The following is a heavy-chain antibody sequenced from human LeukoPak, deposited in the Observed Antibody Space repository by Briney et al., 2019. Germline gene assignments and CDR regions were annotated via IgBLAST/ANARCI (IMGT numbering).Heavy chain of an antibody. CDR1: GFTFSSYW. J-gene: IGHJ3*02. D-gene: IGHD4-23*01. Sequence: GGSLRLPCAASGFTFSSYWMHWVRQAPGKGLVWVSRIKSDGSSTSYADSVKGRFTISRDNAKNTLYLQMNSLRAEDTAVYYCARRGAVADAFDIWGQGTMVTVSS. CDR2: IKSDGSST. CDR3: ARRGAVADAFDI. V-gene: IGHV3-74*01.